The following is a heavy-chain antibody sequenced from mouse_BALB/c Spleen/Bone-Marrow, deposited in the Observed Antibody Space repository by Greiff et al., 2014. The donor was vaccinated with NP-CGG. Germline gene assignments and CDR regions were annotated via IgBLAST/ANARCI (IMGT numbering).Heavy chain of an antibody. Sequence: EVQLQQSGAELVKPGASVKLSCTASGFNIKDTYMHWVKQRPEQGLEWIGRIDPANGNTKYDPKFQGKATITADTSSNTAYLQLSSLTSEDTALYYCARSLYDGYFSWFAYWGQGTLVTVSA. CDR1: GFNIKDTY. V-gene: IGHV14-3*02. CDR2: IDPANGNT. D-gene: IGHD2-3*01. J-gene: IGHJ3*01. CDR3: ARSLYDGYFSWFAY.